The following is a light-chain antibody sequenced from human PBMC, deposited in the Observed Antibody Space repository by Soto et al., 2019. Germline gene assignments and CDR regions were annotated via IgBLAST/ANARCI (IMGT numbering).Light chain of an antibody. CDR2: AAS. J-gene: IGKJ1*01. Sequence: ENVLKQSPGTLSLSQGERATLSCRASQSIDSKYLAWYQQKPGQAPRILIFAASSRATGIPDRFSGSGSGTDFTLTISRLEPGDFAVYYCQQYGYSSWTFGQGTNVDIK. CDR1: QSIDSKY. CDR3: QQYGYSSWT. V-gene: IGKV3-20*01.